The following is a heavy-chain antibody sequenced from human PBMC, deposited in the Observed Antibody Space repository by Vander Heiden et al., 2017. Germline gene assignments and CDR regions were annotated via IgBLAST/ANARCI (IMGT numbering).Heavy chain of an antibody. CDR3: ARGEWEPAGFDI. J-gene: IGHJ3*02. CDR1: GFTFSSHG. CDR2: IWYDGSNK. Sequence: QVQLVESGGGVVQPGRSLTLSCAASGFTFSSHGMHWVRRAPGKGLEWVAVIWYDGSNKYYADSVKGRFTISRDNSKNTLYLQMNSLRAEDTAVYYCARGEWEPAGFDIWGQGTMVTVSS. V-gene: IGHV3-33*01. D-gene: IGHD1-26*01.